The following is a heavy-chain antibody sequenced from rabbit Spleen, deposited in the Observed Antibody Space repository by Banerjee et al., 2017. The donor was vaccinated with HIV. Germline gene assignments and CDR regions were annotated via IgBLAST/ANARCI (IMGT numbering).Heavy chain of an antibody. Sequence: QSLEESGGGLVKPGASLPLTCKASGFPFSDRAVMCWVRQAPGKGLEWIACINAVTGKAVYASWAKGRLTISKTSSTTVTLQMTSLTVADTATYFCARDGISFVSSGWGLTRLDLWARGPSSPS. CDR3: ARDGISFVSSGWGLTRLDL. CDR1: GFPFSDRAV. CDR2: INAVTGKA. J-gene: IGHJ3*01. V-gene: IGHV1S40*01. D-gene: IGHD4-1*01.